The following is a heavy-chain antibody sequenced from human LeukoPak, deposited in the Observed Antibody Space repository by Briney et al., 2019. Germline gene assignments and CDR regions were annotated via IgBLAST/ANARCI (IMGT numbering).Heavy chain of an antibody. CDR2: IWYDGSNK. J-gene: IGHJ5*02. Sequence: PGGSLRLSCAASGFTFSSYGMHWVRQAPGKGLEWVAVIWYDGSNKYYADSVKGRFTISRDNSKNTLYLQMNSLRAEDTAVYYCARDPGAYCSSTSCRGFDPWGQGTLVTVSS. V-gene: IGHV3-33*01. CDR1: GFTFSSYG. CDR3: ARDPGAYCSSTSCRGFDP. D-gene: IGHD2-2*01.